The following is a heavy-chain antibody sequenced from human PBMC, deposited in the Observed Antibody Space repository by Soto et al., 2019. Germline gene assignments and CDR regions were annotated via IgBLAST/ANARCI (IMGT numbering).Heavy chain of an antibody. CDR3: ARRVTMVRGILITWFDP. D-gene: IGHD3-10*01. CDR2: IYHSGST. Sequence: SETLSLTCAVSGGSISSSNWWSWVRQPPGKGLEWIGEIYHSGSTNYNPSLKSRVTISVDKSKNQFSLKLSSVTTADTAVYYCARRVTMVRGILITWFDPWGHGTLVTVSS. CDR1: GGSISSSNW. J-gene: IGHJ5*02. V-gene: IGHV4-4*02.